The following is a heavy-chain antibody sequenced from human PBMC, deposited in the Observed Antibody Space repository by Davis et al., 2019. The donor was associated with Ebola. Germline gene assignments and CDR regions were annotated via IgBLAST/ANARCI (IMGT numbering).Heavy chain of an antibody. CDR2: INYRGRT. Sequence: PSHTLSLTCARYGESFNDYYWSWIRHSPEKGLEWFGEINYRGRTTYNPLLESRVTISIDTSKNQFSLKLRSVTAADTAVYFCASIHQVRAQNSFDIWGQGTFVTVSS. D-gene: IGHD2/OR15-2a*01. CDR3: ASIHQVRAQNSFDI. J-gene: IGHJ3*02. CDR1: GESFNDYY. V-gene: IGHV4-34*01.